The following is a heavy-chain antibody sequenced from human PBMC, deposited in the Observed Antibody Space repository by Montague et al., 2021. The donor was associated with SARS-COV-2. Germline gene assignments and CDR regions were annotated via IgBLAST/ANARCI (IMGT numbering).Heavy chain of an antibody. V-gene: IGHV4-59*08. Sequence: SETLSLTCTVSGGSISNYHWNWIRQPPGKGLEWIAYIYYSGSTNXNPSLQSRVTISVDTSRNQFSLRLTSVTAADTAVYYCARQLRVRRTWQVGDYNHYGIDFWGQGTTVSVSS. D-gene: IGHD3-10*01. J-gene: IGHJ6*02. CDR2: IYYSGST. CDR3: ARQLRVRRTWQVGDYNHYGIDF. CDR1: GGSISNYH.